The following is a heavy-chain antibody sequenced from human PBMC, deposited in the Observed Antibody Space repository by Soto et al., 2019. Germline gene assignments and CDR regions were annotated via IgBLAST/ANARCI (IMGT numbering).Heavy chain of an antibody. D-gene: IGHD1-26*01. J-gene: IGHJ4*02. Sequence: EIQLVESGGGLVKPGGSLRLSCAASGFTFNNAWMNWVRQAPGKGLEWVGRIQSKTDGGTTDYAAPVKGRFTLSRDDSKNTLYLQMDSLKTEDTAVYYCTSFSGAFRGWGPGTLVTVSS. CDR3: TSFSGAFRG. CDR2: IQSKTDGGTT. CDR1: GFTFNNAW. V-gene: IGHV3-15*07.